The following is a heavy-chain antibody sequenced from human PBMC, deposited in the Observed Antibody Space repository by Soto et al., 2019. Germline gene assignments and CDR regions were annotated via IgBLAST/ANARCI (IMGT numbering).Heavy chain of an antibody. V-gene: IGHV3-30*04. D-gene: IGHD2-15*01. CDR2: ISYDGRNK. J-gene: IGHJ4*02. Sequence: QVQLVESGGAGVQLGRSRDPSCQPPGLTFISYAIHWARQAPGKGREWVAVISYDGRNKYYADSVKGRFTISRDNSKNTLYLQMNSLRAEDTAVYYCARVPSSSGRAHFDYWGQGTLVTVSS. CDR1: GLTFISYA. CDR3: ARVPSSSGRAHFDY.